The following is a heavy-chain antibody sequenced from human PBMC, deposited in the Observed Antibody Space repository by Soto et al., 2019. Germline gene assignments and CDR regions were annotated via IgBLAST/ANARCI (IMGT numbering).Heavy chain of an antibody. Sequence: ASEKVSCKASGCTFTGYYMHWVRQAPGQGPEWMGWINPNSGGTNYAQKFQGRVTMTRDTSISTAYMELSRLRSDDTAVYYCARDRYYYDSSGYYVVSVYGMDVWGQGTTVTVSS. J-gene: IGHJ6*02. CDR2: INPNSGGT. CDR3: ARDRYYYDSSGYYVVSVYGMDV. V-gene: IGHV1-2*02. D-gene: IGHD3-22*01. CDR1: GCTFTGYY.